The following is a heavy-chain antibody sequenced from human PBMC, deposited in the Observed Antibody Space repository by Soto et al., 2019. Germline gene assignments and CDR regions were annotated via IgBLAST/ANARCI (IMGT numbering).Heavy chain of an antibody. CDR1: GFTFSSYW. CDR3: ARAKQWLVRPGNWFDP. D-gene: IGHD6-19*01. J-gene: IGHJ5*02. CDR2: IKKDGSEK. Sequence: GGSLRLSCAASGFTFSSYWMSWVRQAPGKGLEWVANIKKDGSEKYYVDSVKGRFTISRDNAKNSLYLQMNSLRAEATAVYYCARAKQWLVRPGNWFDPWGQGTLVTVSS. V-gene: IGHV3-7*03.